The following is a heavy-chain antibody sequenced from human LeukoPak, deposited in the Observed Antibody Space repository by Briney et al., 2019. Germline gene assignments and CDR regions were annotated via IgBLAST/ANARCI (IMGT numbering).Heavy chain of an antibody. Sequence: SETLSLTCTVSGGSISSYYWSWIRQPPGKGLEWIGCIFYSGSTNYNPSLKSRVTISVDTSKNQFSLKHSSVTAADTALYYCARSYSVSYSMGYWGQGTLVTVSS. V-gene: IGHV4-59*08. CDR3: ARSYSVSYSMGY. D-gene: IGHD1-26*01. CDR1: GGSISSYY. J-gene: IGHJ4*02. CDR2: IFYSGST.